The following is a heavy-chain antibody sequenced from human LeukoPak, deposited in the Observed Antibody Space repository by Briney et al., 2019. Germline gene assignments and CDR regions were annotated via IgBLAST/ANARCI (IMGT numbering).Heavy chain of an antibody. V-gene: IGHV3-30*02. D-gene: IGHD3-9*01. Sequence: GGSLRLSCAASGFTFSSYGMHWVRQAPGKGLEWVAFIRYDGSNKYYADSVKGRFTISRDNSKNTLYLQMNSLRAEDTAVYYCAKVKPRYFDWSDENYFDYWGQGTLVTVSS. CDR2: IRYDGSNK. J-gene: IGHJ4*02. CDR3: AKVKPRYFDWSDENYFDY. CDR1: GFTFSSYG.